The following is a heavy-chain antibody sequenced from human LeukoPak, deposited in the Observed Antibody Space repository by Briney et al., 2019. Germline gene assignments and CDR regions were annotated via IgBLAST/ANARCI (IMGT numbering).Heavy chain of an antibody. V-gene: IGHV3-48*02. CDR1: GFTFSSYS. CDR2: ISSSSSTI. J-gene: IGHJ4*02. CDR3: ARDLPVGYYGSGSYYDY. Sequence: PGGSLRLSCAASGFTFSSYSMNWVCQAPGKGLEWVSYISSSSSTIYYAASVKGRFTISRDNAKNSLYLQMNSLRDEDTAVYYCARDLPVGYYGSGSYYDYWGQGTLVTVSS. D-gene: IGHD3-10*01.